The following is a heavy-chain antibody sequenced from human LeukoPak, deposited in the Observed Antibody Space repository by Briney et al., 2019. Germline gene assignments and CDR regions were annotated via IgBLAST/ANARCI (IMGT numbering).Heavy chain of an antibody. CDR1: GYTLTELS. Sequence: AASVKVSCKVSGYTLTELSMHWVRQAPGKGLEWMGGFDPEDGETIYAQKFQGRVTMTEDTSTDTAYMELSSLRSEDTAVYYCATGRNTVVVPAAIEFDYWGQGTLDTVSS. D-gene: IGHD2-2*01. CDR3: ATGRNTVVVPAAIEFDY. J-gene: IGHJ4*02. CDR2: FDPEDGET. V-gene: IGHV1-24*01.